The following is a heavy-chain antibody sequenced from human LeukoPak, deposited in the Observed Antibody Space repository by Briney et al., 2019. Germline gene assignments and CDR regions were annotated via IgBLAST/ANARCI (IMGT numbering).Heavy chain of an antibody. CDR2: INHSGST. D-gene: IGHD5-12*01. J-gene: IGHJ4*02. CDR1: GGSFSGYY. CDR3: ARGSRGYSGYAVGKLDY. V-gene: IGHV4-34*01. Sequence: SETLSLTCAVYGGSFSGYYWSWIRQPPGKGREGIGEINHSGSTNYNPSLKSRVTISVDTSKNQFSLKLSSVTAADTAVYYCARGSRGYSGYAVGKLDYWGQGTLVTVSS.